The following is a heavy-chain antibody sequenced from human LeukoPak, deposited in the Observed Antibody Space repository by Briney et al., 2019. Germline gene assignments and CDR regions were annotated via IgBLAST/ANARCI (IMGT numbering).Heavy chain of an antibody. CDR1: XVSSXY. Sequence: XVSSXYMSGGRQAPXKGLEWVSVIYSGGSTYYADSVKGRFTISRDNSKNTLYLQMNSLRAEDTAVYYCARHRDGYNPDYWGQGTLVTVSS. V-gene: IGHV3-53*01. D-gene: IGHD5-24*01. J-gene: IGHJ4*02. CDR3: ARHRDGYNPDY. CDR2: IYSGGST.